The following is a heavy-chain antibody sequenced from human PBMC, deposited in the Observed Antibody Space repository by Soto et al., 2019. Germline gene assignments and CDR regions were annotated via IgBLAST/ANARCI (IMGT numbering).Heavy chain of an antibody. CDR2: IYYSGST. CDR1: GGSISSGGYY. Sequence: SETLSLTCTVSGGSISSGGYYWSWIRQHPGKGLEWIGYIYYSGSTYYNPSLKSRVTISVDTSKNQFSLKLSSVTAADTAVYYCARDGTYCSGGSCYGTRHGMDVWGQGTTVTVS. V-gene: IGHV4-31*03. D-gene: IGHD2-15*01. J-gene: IGHJ6*02. CDR3: ARDGTYCSGGSCYGTRHGMDV.